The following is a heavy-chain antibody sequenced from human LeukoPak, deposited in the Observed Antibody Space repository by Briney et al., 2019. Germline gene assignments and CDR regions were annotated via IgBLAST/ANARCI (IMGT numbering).Heavy chain of an antibody. Sequence: ASVKVSCKVSGYTLTELSMHWVRQAPGKGLEWMGGFDPEDGETIYAQKFQGRVTITADESTSTAYMELSSLRSEDTAVYYCARAEDAFDIWGQGTMVTVSS. V-gene: IGHV1-24*01. J-gene: IGHJ3*02. CDR2: FDPEDGET. CDR1: GYTLTELS. CDR3: ARAEDAFDI.